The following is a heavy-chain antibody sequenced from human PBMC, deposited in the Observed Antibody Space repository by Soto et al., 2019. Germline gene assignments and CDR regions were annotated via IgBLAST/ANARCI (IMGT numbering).Heavy chain of an antibody. CDR3: VRDLDGSGSYYTDY. Sequence: QVQLVQSGVEVKKPGASVKVSCKGSGYMFISYGISWVRQAPGQGLEWMGWISPYNGNTKYAQKLQGRVTMTTDTSTSTAYMELRSPRSDDTAVYYCVRDLDGSGSYYTDYWGLGTLVIVSS. V-gene: IGHV1-18*01. CDR1: GYMFISYG. D-gene: IGHD3-10*01. J-gene: IGHJ4*02. CDR2: ISPYNGNT.